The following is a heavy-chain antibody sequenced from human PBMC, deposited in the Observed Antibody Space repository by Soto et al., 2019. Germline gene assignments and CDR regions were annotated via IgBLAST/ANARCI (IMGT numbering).Heavy chain of an antibody. CDR2: VIPAFNSA. CDR1: GGTFSNYA. D-gene: IGHD2-8*01. V-gene: IGHV1-69*06. Sequence: QVQLVQSGAEMRKPGSSVKVSCKSSGGTFSNYAISWVRQASGQGREWLGGVIPAFNSAQYAPKFQGRVAITADTSTSTAYMELSSLTSEDTAVYYCGRRANRGMDVWGQGTTVIVSS. CDR3: GRRANRGMDV. J-gene: IGHJ6*02.